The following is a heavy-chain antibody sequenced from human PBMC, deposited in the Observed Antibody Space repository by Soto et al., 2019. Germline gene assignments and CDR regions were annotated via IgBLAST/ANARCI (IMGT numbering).Heavy chain of an antibody. Sequence: QVPLVQSGAEVKKPGASVKVSCKASGYTFTSYGISWVRQAPGQGLEWMGWISAYNGNTNYAQKLQGRVTMTTDTSTSTAYMELRSLRSDDTAVYYCARNEEYDYIWGSYRSGNWFDPWGQGTLVTVS. CDR1: GYTFTSYG. CDR3: ARNEEYDYIWGSYRSGNWFDP. CDR2: ISAYNGNT. V-gene: IGHV1-18*01. J-gene: IGHJ5*02. D-gene: IGHD3-16*02.